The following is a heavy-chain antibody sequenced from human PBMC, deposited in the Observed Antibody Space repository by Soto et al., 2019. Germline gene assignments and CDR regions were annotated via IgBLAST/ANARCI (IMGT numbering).Heavy chain of an antibody. CDR1: GFTFINYA. J-gene: IGHJ4*02. CDR2: IARDGNEK. CDR3: VRDWNHGEFDY. V-gene: IGHV3-30-3*01. D-gene: IGHD3-10*01. Sequence: LRLSCAASGFTFINYAMHWVRQAPGKGLEWVAFIARDGNEKLYADSVKGRFTISRDNSRSTLALQMNSPTSDDTAVYYCVRDWNHGEFDYWGQGTLVTVSS.